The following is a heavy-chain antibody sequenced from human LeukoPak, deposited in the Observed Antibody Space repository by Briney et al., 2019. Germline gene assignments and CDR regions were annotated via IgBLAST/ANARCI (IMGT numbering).Heavy chain of an antibody. CDR1: GCTVSSNY. D-gene: IGHD6-13*01. CDR2: IYTDGRT. V-gene: IGHV3-66*04. CDR3: ARRRAASWSFDS. J-gene: IGHJ4*02. Sequence: GGSLRLSCAASGCTVSSNYMGWVRQAPGKGLEWVSVIYTDGRTYSADSMKGRFTLSRDNSKNTLYLQMSSLRAEDTAVYYCARRRAASWSFDSWGQGTLVTVSS.